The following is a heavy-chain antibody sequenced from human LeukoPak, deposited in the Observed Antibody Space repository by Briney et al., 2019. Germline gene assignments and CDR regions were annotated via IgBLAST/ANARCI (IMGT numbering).Heavy chain of an antibody. Sequence: GGSLRLSCAASGFTFSSYAMSWVRQAPGKGLEWVSAISGSGGSTYYADSVKGRFTISRDNSKNTLYLQMNSLRAEDTAVYYCAKVSGDSSAWSPSMDVWGQGTTVTVSS. V-gene: IGHV3-23*01. CDR1: GFTFSSYA. CDR3: AKVSGDSSAWSPSMDV. D-gene: IGHD6-19*01. J-gene: IGHJ6*02. CDR2: ISGSGGST.